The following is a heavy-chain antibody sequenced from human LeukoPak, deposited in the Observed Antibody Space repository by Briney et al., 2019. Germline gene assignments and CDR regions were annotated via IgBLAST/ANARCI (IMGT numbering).Heavy chain of an antibody. CDR2: IYPADSDT. CDR3: ARRYCSGGSCNFDY. D-gene: IGHD2-15*01. V-gene: IGHV5-51*01. Sequence: GESLKISCKGSGYSFTNYWIGWVRQMPGKGLEWMGSIYPADSDTRYSPSFQGQVTISADKSITTAYLQWSILKASDTAMFYCARRYCSGGSCNFDYWGQGTLVTVSS. CDR1: GYSFTNYW. J-gene: IGHJ4*02.